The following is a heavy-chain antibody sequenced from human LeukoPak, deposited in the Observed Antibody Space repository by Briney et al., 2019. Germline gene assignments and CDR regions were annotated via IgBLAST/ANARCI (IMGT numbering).Heavy chain of an antibody. V-gene: IGHV5-51*04. CDR1: GYSFTSYW. CDR2: IYPGESDT. Sequence: PGESLKISCKGSGYSFTSYWIGWVRQMPGKGLEWMGIIYPGESDTRYSPSFQGQVTISADKPISTAYLQWISLKASDTAMYYCARDLADYFDYWGQGTLVTVSS. J-gene: IGHJ4*02. CDR3: ARDLADYFDY. D-gene: IGHD6-25*01.